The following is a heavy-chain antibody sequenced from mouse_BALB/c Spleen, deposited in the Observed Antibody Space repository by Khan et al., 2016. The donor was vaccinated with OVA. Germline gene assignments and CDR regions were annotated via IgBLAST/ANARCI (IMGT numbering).Heavy chain of an antibody. J-gene: IGHJ4*01. D-gene: IGHD3-3*01. CDR2: INPKNGVT. CDR1: GYTLIEYT. CDR3: ARDAGRY. Sequence: VQLQQSGPELVKPGASVKISCKTSGYTLIEYTLHWVKQSHGKSLEWIGVINPKNGVTSYNQKFKGKATLTVDKSSSTAYMEFRSLTSEDSAVYYGARDAGRYWGQGTSVTVAA. V-gene: IGHV1-18*01.